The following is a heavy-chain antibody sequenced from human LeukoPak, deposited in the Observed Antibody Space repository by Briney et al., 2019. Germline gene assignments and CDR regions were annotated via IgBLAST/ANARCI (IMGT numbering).Heavy chain of an antibody. CDR1: GLTFSNSW. CDR2: MYGDMRDI. V-gene: IGHV3-74*01. CDR3: ARDLGLRGST. J-gene: IGHJ5*02. D-gene: IGHD5-12*01. Sequence: GGSLRLSCEASGLTFSNSWMHWVRQIPGKGLVWVSRMYGDMRDISYADSVKGRFTIFRDNAKNTVYLQMNSLRGEDTAVYYCARDLGLRGSTWGQGTLVTVSS.